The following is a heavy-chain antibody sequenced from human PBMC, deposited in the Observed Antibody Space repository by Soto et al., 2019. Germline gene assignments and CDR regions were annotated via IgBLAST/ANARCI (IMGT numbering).Heavy chain of an antibody. CDR1: GFTFSSYA. CDR2: ISGSGGST. CDR3: AKAHRYSYGIDY. D-gene: IGHD5-18*01. V-gene: IGHV3-23*01. J-gene: IGHJ4*02. Sequence: VGSLRLSCAASGFTFSSYAMSWVRQAPGKGLEWVSAISGSGGSTYYADSVKGRFTISRDNSKNTLYLQMNSLRAEDTAVYYCAKAHRYSYGIDYWGQGTLVTSPQ.